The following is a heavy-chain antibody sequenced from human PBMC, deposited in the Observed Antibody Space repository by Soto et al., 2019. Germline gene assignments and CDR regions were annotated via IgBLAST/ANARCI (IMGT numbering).Heavy chain of an antibody. CDR2: IWYDGSNK. J-gene: IGHJ4*02. CDR1: GFTFSSYG. V-gene: IGHV3-33*01. D-gene: IGHD1-20*01. Sequence: QVQLVESGGGVVQSGRSLRLSCAASGFTFSSYGMHWVRQAPGKGLEWVAVIWYDGSNKYDADSVKGRFTVSRDNSKNTLYLQMTSLRAEDTAVYYCATNGGFVTGTTDYWGQGTLVTVSS. CDR3: ATNGGFVTGTTDY.